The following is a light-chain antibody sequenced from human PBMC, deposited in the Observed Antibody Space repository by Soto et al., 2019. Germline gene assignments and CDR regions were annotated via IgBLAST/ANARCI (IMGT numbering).Light chain of an antibody. CDR1: SSDIGAYDY. J-gene: IGLJ1*01. CDR3: FPFTTTSTHV. V-gene: IGLV2-14*01. CDR2: EVN. Sequence: LTQPASLSGSPGQSITISCTGTSSDIGAYDYVSWFQQHPGKAPKLMISEVNNRPSGVSNRFSGSKSGNTAYLTISGLQVEDEAEYFCFPFTTTSTHVFGTGTKVTVL.